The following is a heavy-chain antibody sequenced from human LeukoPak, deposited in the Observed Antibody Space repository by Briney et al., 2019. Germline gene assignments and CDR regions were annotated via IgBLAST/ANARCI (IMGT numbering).Heavy chain of an antibody. CDR1: GFAFDEHG. D-gene: IGHD2-2*01. J-gene: IGHJ4*02. Sequence: GGSLRLSCTASGFAFDEHGMSWVRQVPGKGLEWVYGINWSGGSTGYADPLRGRFTISRDNAKNSLYLQMDSLRAEDTALYYCARAPITSPFYFDYWGQGTLVTVSS. CDR2: INWSGGST. CDR3: ARAPITSPFYFDY. V-gene: IGHV3-20*04.